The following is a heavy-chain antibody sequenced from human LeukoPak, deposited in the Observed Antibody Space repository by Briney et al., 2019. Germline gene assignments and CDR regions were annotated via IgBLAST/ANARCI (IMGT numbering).Heavy chain of an antibody. CDR3: AKTRAGHNTFDY. J-gene: IGHJ4*02. V-gene: IGHV3-23*01. Sequence: GGSLRLSCAASGFTFSSYSMNWVRQAPGKGLEWVSHITASGTAMFYADSVKGRFTISRDNSKNTLYLQMNSLRAEDTAVYYCAKTRAGHNTFDYWGQGTLVTVSS. CDR1: GFTFSSYS. CDR2: ITASGTAM. D-gene: IGHD6-13*01.